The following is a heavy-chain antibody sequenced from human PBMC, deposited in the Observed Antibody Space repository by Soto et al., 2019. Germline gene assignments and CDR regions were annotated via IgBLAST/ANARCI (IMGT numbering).Heavy chain of an antibody. CDR3: PRSRRWSQGPHFAY. D-gene: IGHD2-15*01. CDR1: GYTFTSYG. Sequence: QVQLVQSGAEVKKPGASVKVSCKDSGYTFTSYGISWVRQAPGQGLEWMGWISAYNGNTNYSHKLKRRGTITTATATSTGYMELRSLISDATDVYYCPRSRRWSQGPHFAYWGQGPLVTVSS. CDR2: ISAYNGNT. V-gene: IGHV1-18*04. J-gene: IGHJ4*02.